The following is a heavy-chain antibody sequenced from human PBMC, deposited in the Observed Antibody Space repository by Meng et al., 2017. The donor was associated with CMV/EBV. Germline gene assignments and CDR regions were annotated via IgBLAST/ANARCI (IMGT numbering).Heavy chain of an antibody. CDR1: GGSFSGYY. Sequence: SQTPSLTCAVYGGSFSGYYWSWIRQPPGKGLEWIGEINHSGSTNYNPSLKSRVTISVDTSKNQFSLKLSYVTAADTAVYYCARDRRPDIVVVPAADPYYYYYGMDVWGQGTTVTVSS. D-gene: IGHD2-2*01. J-gene: IGHJ6*02. CDR2: INHSGST. CDR3: ARDRRPDIVVVPAADPYYYYYGMDV. V-gene: IGHV4-34*01.